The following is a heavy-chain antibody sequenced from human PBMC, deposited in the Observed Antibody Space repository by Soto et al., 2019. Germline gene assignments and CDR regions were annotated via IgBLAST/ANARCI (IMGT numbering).Heavy chain of an antibody. D-gene: IGHD3-16*01. J-gene: IGHJ4*02. CDR2: IYSGGTT. V-gene: IGHV3-53*01. Sequence: EVQLVESGGGLIQPGGSLRLSCAASGFTVSSNYMSWVRQAPGKGLEWVSIIYSGGTTYYADSVKGRFTISRDNSKNTLYLQMNSLRAEDKAVYFCARDRFPWDWGQGTLVTVSS. CDR3: ARDRFPWD. CDR1: GFTVSSNY.